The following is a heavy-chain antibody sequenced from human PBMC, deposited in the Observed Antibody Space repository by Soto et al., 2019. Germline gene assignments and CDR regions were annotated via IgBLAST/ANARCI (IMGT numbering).Heavy chain of an antibody. CDR3: ARVKDCSSTSCYGWFDP. J-gene: IGHJ5*02. Sequence: TSETLSLTCAVSSGSISSSNWWSWVRQPPGKGLEWIGEIYHSGSTNYNPSLKSRVTISVDKSKNQFSLKLSSVTAADTAVYYCARVKDCSSTSCYGWFDPWGQGTLVTVSS. D-gene: IGHD2-2*01. CDR1: SGSISSSNW. CDR2: IYHSGST. V-gene: IGHV4-4*02.